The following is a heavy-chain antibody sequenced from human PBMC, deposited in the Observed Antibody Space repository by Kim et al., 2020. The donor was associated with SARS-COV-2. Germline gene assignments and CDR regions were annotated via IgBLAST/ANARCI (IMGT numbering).Heavy chain of an antibody. CDR3: AHHLIELSLTHYYGMDV. CDR2: IYWDDDK. V-gene: IGHV2-5*02. CDR1: GFSLSTRGVG. Sequence: SGPTLVKPTQTLSLTCTFSGFSLSTRGVGVGWIRQPPGKALEWLALIYWDDDKRYSPSLKSRLTITKDTSENQVVLTMTNTDPVDTATYYCAHHLIELSLTHYYGMDVWGQGTTVTVSS. D-gene: IGHD3-16*01. J-gene: IGHJ6*02.